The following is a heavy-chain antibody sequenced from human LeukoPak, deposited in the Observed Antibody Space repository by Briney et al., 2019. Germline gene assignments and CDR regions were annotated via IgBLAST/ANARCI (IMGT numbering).Heavy chain of an antibody. CDR3: ARVSCGGDWYSPHYFDY. J-gene: IGHJ4*02. V-gene: IGHV3-66*02. CDR2: IYSGGST. CDR1: GFTVSSNY. D-gene: IGHD2-21*02. Sequence: GGSLRLSCAASGFTVSSNYMSWVRQAPGKGLEWVSVIYSGGSTYYADSVKGRFTISRDNSKNTLYLQMNSLRAEDTAVYYCARVSCGGDWYSPHYFDYWGQGTLVTVSS.